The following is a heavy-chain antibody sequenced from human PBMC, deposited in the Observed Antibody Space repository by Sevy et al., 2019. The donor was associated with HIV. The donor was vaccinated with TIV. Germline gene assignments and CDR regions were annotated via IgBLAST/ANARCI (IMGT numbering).Heavy chain of an antibody. CDR2: ILYDGSNE. D-gene: IGHD3-10*01. CDR3: AKGLHYGSGSYYGGTDY. Sequence: GGSLRLSCAASGFTFNGYGMHWVRQAPGKGLEWVAVILYDGSNEYYADSVKGRITISRNNSKNKVYLQMNRLRTEDTAVYYCAKGLHYGSGSYYGGTDYWGQGTLVTVSS. J-gene: IGHJ4*02. V-gene: IGHV3-30*18. CDR1: GFTFNGYG.